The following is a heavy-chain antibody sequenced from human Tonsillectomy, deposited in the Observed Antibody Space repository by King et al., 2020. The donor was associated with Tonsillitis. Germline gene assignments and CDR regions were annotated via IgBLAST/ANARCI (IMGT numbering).Heavy chain of an antibody. CDR2: IYYSGST. D-gene: IGHD3-10*01. V-gene: IGHV4-59*01. Sequence: VQLVESGPGQVKPSETLSLTCTVSGGSIRSYYWSWIRQSPGKGLEWIGYIYYSGSTNYNPTLRSRVTLSVDTSKNQFSLKMTSLTAPDTAVYYCARDSGGSGSYYTRWGQGTLVTVSS. CDR3: ARDSGGSGSYYTR. J-gene: IGHJ4*02. CDR1: GGSIRSYY.